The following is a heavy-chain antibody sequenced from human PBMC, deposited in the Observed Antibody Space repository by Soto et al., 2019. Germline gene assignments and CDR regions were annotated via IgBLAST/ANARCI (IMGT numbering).Heavy chain of an antibody. D-gene: IGHD1-7*01. Sequence: LRLSCAASGFTFRNYYMHWVRHAPGKGLVWVARIDSNGRNSVYADSVKGRFTISRDNANNTLFLQMDSLTAEDTAVYYCAREQYTLNYAGYWGQGTQVTVSS. CDR1: GFTFRNYY. CDR3: AREQYTLNYAGY. V-gene: IGHV3-74*01. CDR2: IDSNGRNS. J-gene: IGHJ1*01.